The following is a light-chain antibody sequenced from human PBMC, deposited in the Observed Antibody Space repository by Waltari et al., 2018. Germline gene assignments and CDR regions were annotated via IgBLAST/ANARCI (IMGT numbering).Light chain of an antibody. Sequence: DIQMTQSASSLSASVGDRVTIAGQASQEITNYLSWYQQKPGTVPKLLINDASNLETGVPLRFSGIGAGTDFTFTISGLQLEDHATFYCQEYDHLPVTVGGGTKVKIK. CDR2: DAS. V-gene: IGKV1-33*01. CDR1: QEITNY. J-gene: IGKJ4*01. CDR3: QEYDHLPVT.